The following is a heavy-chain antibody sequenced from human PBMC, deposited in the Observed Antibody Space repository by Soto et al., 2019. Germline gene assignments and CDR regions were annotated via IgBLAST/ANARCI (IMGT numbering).Heavy chain of an antibody. CDR3: ARGRSRYYAILTGYFFDY. CDR1: GFTFSSYG. Sequence: GGSLRLSCAASGFTFSSYGMHWVRQAPGKGLEWVAVIWYDGSNKYYADSVKGRFTISRDNSKNTLYLQMNSLRAEDTAVYYCARGRSRYYAILTGYFFDYWGQGTLVTVSS. D-gene: IGHD3-9*01. V-gene: IGHV3-33*01. CDR2: IWYDGSNK. J-gene: IGHJ4*02.